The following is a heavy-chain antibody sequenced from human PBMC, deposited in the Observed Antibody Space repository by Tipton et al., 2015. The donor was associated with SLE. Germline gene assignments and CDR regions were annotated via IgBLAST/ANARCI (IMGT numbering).Heavy chain of an antibody. Sequence: TLSLTCTVSGDSITSGTFYYNWIRQPAGKGLEWVGRFYTGGSTDYNPSLKSRVLISIDTSKNQVSLKLTSVTAADTAVYYCARLSDAFDIWGQGTMVSVSS. V-gene: IGHV4-61*02. CDR3: ARLSDAFDI. J-gene: IGHJ3*02. CDR1: GDSITSGTFY. CDR2: FYTGGST.